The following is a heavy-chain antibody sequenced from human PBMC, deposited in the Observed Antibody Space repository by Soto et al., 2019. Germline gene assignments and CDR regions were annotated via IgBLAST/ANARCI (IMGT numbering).Heavy chain of an antibody. J-gene: IGHJ4*02. Sequence: LKISCKGSGYSFTSYWIGWVRQMPGKGLEWMGIIYPGDSDTRYSPSFQGQVTISADKSISTAYLQWSSLKASDTAMYYCARQGAVAGTRVDYWGQGTLVTVSS. D-gene: IGHD6-19*01. CDR2: IYPGDSDT. V-gene: IGHV5-51*01. CDR1: GYSFTSYW. CDR3: ARQGAVAGTRVDY.